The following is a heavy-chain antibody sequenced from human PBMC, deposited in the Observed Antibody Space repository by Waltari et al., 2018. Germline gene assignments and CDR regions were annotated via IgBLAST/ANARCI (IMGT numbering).Heavy chain of an antibody. D-gene: IGHD2-8*01. Sequence: EGQLLESGGGMAQPGGSLRLSCVASGVALPGYALAWVRQAPGKELEWVSAINGRGGKTFYGDAVQGRFTLSRDISKNTLYLQLNSLTDDDTAVYYCARGNGVYWYFDLWGRGTLVTVSS. CDR3: ARGNGVYWYFDL. CDR2: INGRGGKT. J-gene: IGHJ2*01. CDR1: GVALPGYA. V-gene: IGHV3-23*01.